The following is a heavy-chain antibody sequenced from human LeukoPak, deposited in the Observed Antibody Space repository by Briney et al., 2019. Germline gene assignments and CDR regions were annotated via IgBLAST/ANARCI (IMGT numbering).Heavy chain of an antibody. CDR3: ARYSRSWYVPIFDY. D-gene: IGHD6-13*01. CDR2: IIPIFGTA. V-gene: IGHV1-69*13. CDR1: GGTFSSYA. J-gene: IGHJ4*02. Sequence: SVKVSCKASGGTFSSYAISWVRQAPGQGLEWIGGIIPIFGTANYAQKFQGRVTITADESTSTAYMELSSLRSEDTAVYYCARYSRSWYVPIFDYWGQGTLVTVSS.